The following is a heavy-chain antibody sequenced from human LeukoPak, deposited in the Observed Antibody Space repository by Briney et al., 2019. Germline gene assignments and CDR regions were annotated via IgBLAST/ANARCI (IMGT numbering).Heavy chain of an antibody. V-gene: IGHV4-34*01. J-gene: IGHJ5*02. D-gene: IGHD2-2*03. CDR2: INHSGST. Sequence: SSETLSLTCAVYGGSFSGYYWSWIRQPPGKGLEWIGEINHSGSTNYNPSLKSRVTISLDTSRNQFSLKLSSVTAADTAVYYCARVDSFKWFDPWGQGTLVTVSS. CDR3: ARVDSFKWFDP. CDR1: GGSFSGYY.